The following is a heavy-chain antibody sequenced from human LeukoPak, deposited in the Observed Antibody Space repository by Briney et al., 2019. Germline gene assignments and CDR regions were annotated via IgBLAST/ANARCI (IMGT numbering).Heavy chain of an antibody. Sequence: ASVKVSCKASGHTFTTYGISWVRQAPGQGLEWMGWITTHNGNTYYAQKLQGRVTMTTDTSTTTAYMELRSLRSDDTAIYYCARAVYCSSTSCYNSYMDVWGKGTTVTVSS. CDR2: ITTHNGNT. CDR1: GHTFTTYG. D-gene: IGHD2-2*02. CDR3: ARAVYCSSTSCYNSYMDV. V-gene: IGHV1-18*01. J-gene: IGHJ6*03.